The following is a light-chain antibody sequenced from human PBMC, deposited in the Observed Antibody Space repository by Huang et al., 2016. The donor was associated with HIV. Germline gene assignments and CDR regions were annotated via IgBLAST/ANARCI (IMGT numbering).Light chain of an antibody. CDR3: QQRVNGLT. V-gene: IGKV3-11*01. CDR2: DAS. CDR1: QNINTQ. J-gene: IGKJ4*01. Sequence: EIVLTQSPATLSFFPGQRVSLSCRASQNINTQFAWYQQRPGQPPRLLIYDASGSVPGVAARFSGSGSGTDFTLTISSLESEDFATYYCQQRVNGLTFGGGTKV.